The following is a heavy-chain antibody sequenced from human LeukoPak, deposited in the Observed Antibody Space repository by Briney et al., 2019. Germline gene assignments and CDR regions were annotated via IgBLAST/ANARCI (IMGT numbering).Heavy chain of an antibody. CDR3: ARDRSGYSGYDFFDY. CDR2: ISISGSTI. J-gene: IGHJ4*02. CDR1: GFTFNSFE. D-gene: IGHD5-12*01. Sequence: GGSLRLSCAASGFTFNSFEMNWVRQAPGKGLEWVSYISISGSTIYYADSVKGRFTISRDNAKNSLYLQMNSLRAEDTAVYYCARDRSGYSGYDFFDYWGQGALVTVSS. V-gene: IGHV3-48*03.